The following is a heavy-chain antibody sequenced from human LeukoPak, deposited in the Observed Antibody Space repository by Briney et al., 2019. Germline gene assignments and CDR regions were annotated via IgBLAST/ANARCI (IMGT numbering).Heavy chain of an antibody. V-gene: IGHV1-69*05. D-gene: IGHD3-10*01. J-gene: IGHJ6*02. CDR1: GGTFSSYA. CDR3: ARYYGSGSYYTIYYYYYYGMDV. Sequence: ASVKVSCKASGGTFSSYAISWVRQAPGQGLEWMGGIIPIFGTANYAQKFQGRVTITTDESTSTAYMELSSLRSEDTAVYYCARYYGSGSYYTIYYYYYYGMDVWGQGTTVTVSS. CDR2: IIPIFGTA.